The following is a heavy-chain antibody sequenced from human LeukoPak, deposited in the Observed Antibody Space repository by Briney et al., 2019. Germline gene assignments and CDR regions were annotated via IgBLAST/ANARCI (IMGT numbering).Heavy chain of an antibody. D-gene: IGHD1-26*01. CDR1: GGSISSYY. J-gene: IGHJ4*02. Sequence: SETLSLTCTVSGGSISSYYWSWIRQPPGKGLEWIGYIYYSGSTNYNPSLKSRVTISVDTSKNQFSLKLSSVTAADTAVYYCAREGGLGGYFDYWGQGTLVTVSS. CDR2: IYYSGST. V-gene: IGHV4-59*01. CDR3: AREGGLGGYFDY.